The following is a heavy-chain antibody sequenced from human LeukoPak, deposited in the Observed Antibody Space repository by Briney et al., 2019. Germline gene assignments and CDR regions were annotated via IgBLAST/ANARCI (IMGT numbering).Heavy chain of an antibody. Sequence: SETLSLTCAVYGGSFSGYYWSWIRQPPGKGLEWIGEINHSGSTNYNPSLKSRVTISVDTSKNQFSLKLSSVTAADTAVYYCARGFSPRGPGSVSWGGIYYRESYYYYMDVWGKGTTVTVSS. CDR1: GGSFSGYY. CDR3: ARGFSPRGPGSVSWGGIYYRESYYYYMDV. D-gene: IGHD1-26*01. V-gene: IGHV4-34*01. CDR2: INHSGST. J-gene: IGHJ6*03.